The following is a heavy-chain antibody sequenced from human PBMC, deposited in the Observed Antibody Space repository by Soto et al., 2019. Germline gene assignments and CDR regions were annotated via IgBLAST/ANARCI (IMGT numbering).Heavy chain of an antibody. D-gene: IGHD2-15*01. CDR2: ISNRGDT. CDR3: AREPRYCRGGSCSITGDAYDI. Sequence: EVQLVESGGGLVQPGGSLRLSCTASGFIVSNTYVNWVRQAPGKGLEWVSVISNRGDTHYAESVRGRFSLSRDISDNIVHLQMNNLRVEDTAVYYCAREPRYCRGGSCSITGDAYDIWGQGTMVTVSS. CDR1: GFIVSNTY. J-gene: IGHJ3*02. V-gene: IGHV3-66*01.